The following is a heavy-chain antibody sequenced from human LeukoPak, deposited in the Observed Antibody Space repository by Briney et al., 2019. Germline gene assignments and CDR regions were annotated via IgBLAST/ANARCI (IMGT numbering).Heavy chain of an antibody. D-gene: IGHD6-13*01. J-gene: IGHJ4*02. CDR3: AKVGHYSSSWDFDY. Sequence: GGSLRLSCAASGFTFSSYGMRWVRRAPGKGLEWVAFIRYDGSNKYYADSVKGRFTISRDNSKNTLYLQMNSLRAEDTAVYYCAKVGHYSSSWDFDYWGQGTLVTVSS. CDR1: GFTFSSYG. CDR2: IRYDGSNK. V-gene: IGHV3-30*02.